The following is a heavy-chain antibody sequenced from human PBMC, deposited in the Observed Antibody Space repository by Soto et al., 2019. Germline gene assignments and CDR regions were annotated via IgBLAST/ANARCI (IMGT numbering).Heavy chain of an antibody. CDR3: AISQDRGGRTTFIY. CDR1: GFTFDDNA. V-gene: IGHV3-9*01. Sequence: GGSLILSCAVSGFTFDDNAMHWVRQAPEKGLEWVSGINWKSDIGYADSVKGRFTISRDNAENSLYLQVNSLRAEDTALYYCAISQDRGGRTTFIYWGQGTQVTVSS. CDR2: INWKSDI. J-gene: IGHJ4*02. D-gene: IGHD3-16*01.